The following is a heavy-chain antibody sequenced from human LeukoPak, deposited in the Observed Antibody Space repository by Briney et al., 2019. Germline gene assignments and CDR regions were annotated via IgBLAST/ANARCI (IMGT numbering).Heavy chain of an antibody. D-gene: IGHD3-10*01. CDR3: ARVVRGVISGHWFDP. V-gene: IGHV4-31*03. CDR1: GGSISSGGYY. Sequence: SETLSLTCTVSGGSISSGGYYWSWIRQHPGEGLEWIGYIYYSGSTYYNPSLKSRVTISVDTSKNQFSLKLSSVTAADTAVYYCARVVRGVISGHWFDPWGQGTLVTVSS. CDR2: IYYSGST. J-gene: IGHJ5*02.